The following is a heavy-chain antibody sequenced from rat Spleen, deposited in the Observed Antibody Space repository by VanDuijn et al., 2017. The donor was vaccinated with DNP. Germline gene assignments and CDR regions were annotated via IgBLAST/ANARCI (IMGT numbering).Heavy chain of an antibody. J-gene: IGHJ2*01. CDR1: GFTFSNFG. D-gene: IGHD1-3*01. CDR3: TRENYGSFDY. CDR2: ISPSGNNT. V-gene: IGHV5-19*01. Sequence: EVQLVESGGGLVQPGRSLKLSCAASGFTFSNFGMHWSRQAPTKGLEWVASISPSGNNTYYRDSVKGRFTISRDNAKSTLYLQMDSLRSEDTATYYCTRENYGSFDYWGQGVVVTVSS.